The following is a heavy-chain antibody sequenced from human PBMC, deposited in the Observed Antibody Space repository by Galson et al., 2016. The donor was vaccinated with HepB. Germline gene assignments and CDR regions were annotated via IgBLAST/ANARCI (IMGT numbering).Heavy chain of an antibody. CDR3: ARVVGAERLDV. Sequence: SVKVSCKAHGYTFTGYHVHWVRQAPGQGLEWMGRINPNTGVPQSAQKFQGRVTMTRDTAINTVYMELRNLRFDDTAVYYCARVVGAERLDVWVQGTTVTVSS. V-gene: IGHV1-2*06. CDR2: INPNTGVP. J-gene: IGHJ6*02. CDR1: GYTFTGYH. D-gene: IGHD1-26*01.